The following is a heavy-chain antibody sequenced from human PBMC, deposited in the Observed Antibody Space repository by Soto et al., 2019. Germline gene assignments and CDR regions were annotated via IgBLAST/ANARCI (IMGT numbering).Heavy chain of an antibody. CDR2: IIPIFGTA. CDR1: GGTFSSYA. Sequence: QVQLVQSGAEVKKPGSSVKVSCKASGGTFSSYAISWVRQAPGQGLEWMGGIIPIFGTANYAQKFQGRVTIPADESTSTAYMELSSLRSEDTAVYYCASHAYGGNLYSYGMDVWGQGTTVTVSS. CDR3: ASHAYGGNLYSYGMDV. V-gene: IGHV1-69*01. J-gene: IGHJ6*02. D-gene: IGHD4-17*01.